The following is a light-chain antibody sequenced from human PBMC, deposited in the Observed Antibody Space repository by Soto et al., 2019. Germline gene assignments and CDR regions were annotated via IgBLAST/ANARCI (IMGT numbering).Light chain of an antibody. J-gene: IGLJ1*01. Sequence: QSALTQPASVSGSPGQSITISCTGTSSDVGGYNYVSWYQQHPGKAPKLMIYDVSNRPSGASIRFSGSKSGNTASLTISGLQAEDEADYYCSSYTSSSTLLYFFGTGTKLTVL. CDR2: DVS. V-gene: IGLV2-14*01. CDR1: SSDVGGYNY. CDR3: SSYTSSSTLLYF.